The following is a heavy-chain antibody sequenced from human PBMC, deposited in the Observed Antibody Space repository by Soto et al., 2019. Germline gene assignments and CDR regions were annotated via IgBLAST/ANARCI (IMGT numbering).Heavy chain of an antibody. J-gene: IGHJ6*03. V-gene: IGHV4-39*01. CDR3: ARQSSLSADYMDV. CDR1: GGSITNNNDY. CDR2: ISHSGST. Sequence: SETLSLTCTVSGGSITNNNDYWGWIRQPPGKGLEWIGTISHSGSTYYSPSLKSRVTISMDTSKNQFSLKMNCVNAADTTVYYCARQSSLSADYMDVWGKGTTVT.